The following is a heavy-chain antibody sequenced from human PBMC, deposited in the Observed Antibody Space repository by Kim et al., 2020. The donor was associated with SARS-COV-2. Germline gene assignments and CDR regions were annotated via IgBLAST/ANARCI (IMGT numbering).Heavy chain of an antibody. J-gene: IGHJ3*02. Sequence: LSLTCAASGFTFSSYWMSWVRQAPGKGLEWVANIKQDGSEKYYVDSVKGRFTISRDNAKNSLYLQMNSLRAEDTAVYYCAVGKGTQIWGQGTMVTVSS. CDR3: AVGKGTQI. CDR2: IKQDGSEK. V-gene: IGHV3-7*03. CDR1: GFTFSSYW.